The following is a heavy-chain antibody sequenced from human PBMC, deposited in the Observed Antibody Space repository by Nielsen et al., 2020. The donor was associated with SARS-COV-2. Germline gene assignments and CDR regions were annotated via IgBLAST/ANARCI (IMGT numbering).Heavy chain of an antibody. V-gene: IGHV3-23*01. Sequence: GGSLRLSCAASGFTFSSYAMSWVRQAPGKGLEWVSAISGSGGSTYYADSVKGRFTISRDNSKNTLYLQMNSLRAEDTAVYYCAKDRHDYGDYVDGNWFDPWGQGTLVTVSS. CDR2: ISGSGGST. CDR3: AKDRHDYGDYVDGNWFDP. J-gene: IGHJ5*02. D-gene: IGHD4-17*01. CDR1: GFTFSSYA.